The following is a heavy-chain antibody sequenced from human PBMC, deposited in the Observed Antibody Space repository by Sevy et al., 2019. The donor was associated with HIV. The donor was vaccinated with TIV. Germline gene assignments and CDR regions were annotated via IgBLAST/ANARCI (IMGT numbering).Heavy chain of an antibody. Sequence: GGSLRLSCVASGFTFSRYSMNWVRQAPGKGLEWVSNIGSTGPTIYYADSVKGRFTISRDNAKESLYLQMSNLRVEDTAIYYCARRYFDLWGQGILVTVSS. CDR3: ARRYFDL. CDR2: IGSTGPTI. J-gene: IGHJ4*02. V-gene: IGHV3-48*04. CDR1: GFTFSRYS.